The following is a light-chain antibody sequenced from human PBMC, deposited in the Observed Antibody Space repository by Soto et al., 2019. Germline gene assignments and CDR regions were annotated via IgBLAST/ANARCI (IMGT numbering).Light chain of an antibody. CDR1: ESVSSSY. CDR2: GAS. CDR3: QQYGSSPKT. Sequence: DIVLTQSPGTLSLSPGDRASLSCRASESVSSSYLAWYQQKPGQAPRLLIYGASSRATGIPDRFSGSGSGTDFTLTISRLEPEDFAVYYCQQYGSSPKTFGQGTKVDI. J-gene: IGKJ1*01. V-gene: IGKV3-20*01.